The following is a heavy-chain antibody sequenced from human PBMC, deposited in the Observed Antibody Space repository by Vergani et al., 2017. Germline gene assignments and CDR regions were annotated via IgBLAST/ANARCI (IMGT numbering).Heavy chain of an antibody. J-gene: IGHJ4*02. CDR2: IYYSGST. CDR3: AAERVSSSSSVFDY. Sequence: QLQLQESGPGLVKPSETLSLTCTVSGGSISSSSYYWGWIRQPPGKGLEWIGSIYYSGSTYYNPSLKSRVTISVDTSKNQFSLQLSSVTAADTAVYYCAAERVSSSSSVFDYWGQGTLVTVSS. V-gene: IGHV4-39*07. D-gene: IGHD6-6*01. CDR1: GGSISSSSYY.